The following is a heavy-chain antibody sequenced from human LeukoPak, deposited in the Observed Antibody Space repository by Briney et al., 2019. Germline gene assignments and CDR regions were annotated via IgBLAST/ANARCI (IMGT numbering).Heavy chain of an antibody. CDR3: ARVGYNSGWYPYFDY. J-gene: IGHJ4*02. CDR2: INPRGGCI. D-gene: IGHD6-19*01. CDR1: GHTFITYY. Sequence: GASVKLSYKASGHTFITYYIHWVRQAPGRGLEWMGIINPRGGCISYAQTSQRRLTMPRDTSTSTVYMELSSLRSEDTAVYYCARVGYNSGWYPYFDYWGQGTLVTVSS. V-gene: IGHV1-46*01.